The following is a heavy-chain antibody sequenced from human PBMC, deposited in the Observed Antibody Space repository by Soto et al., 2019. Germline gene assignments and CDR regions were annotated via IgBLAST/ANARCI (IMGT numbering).Heavy chain of an antibody. J-gene: IGHJ6*02. CDR1: GFTFSSYA. CDR3: AKDISNFGTKRGMDV. Sequence: SLRLSCAASGFTFSSYAMSWVRQAPGKGLGWVSIISGRGGSTYYADSVKGRVTISRDNSKNTLYLQMNSLRAEDTAVYYCAKDISNFGTKRGMDVWGQGTTVTVSS. V-gene: IGHV3-23*01. CDR2: ISGRGGST. D-gene: IGHD2-8*01.